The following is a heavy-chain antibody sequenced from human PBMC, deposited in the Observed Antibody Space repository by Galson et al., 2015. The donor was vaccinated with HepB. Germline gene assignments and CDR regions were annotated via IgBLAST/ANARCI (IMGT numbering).Heavy chain of an antibody. CDR3: ARDLERSYYYGMDV. Sequence: SLRLSCAASGFTFSSYGMHWVRQAPGKGLEWVAVIWYDGSNKYYADSVKGRFTISRDNSKNTLYLQMNSLRAEDTAMYYCARDLERSYYYGMDVWGQGTTVTVSS. CDR2: IWYDGSNK. CDR1: GFTFSSYG. V-gene: IGHV3-33*01. J-gene: IGHJ6*02.